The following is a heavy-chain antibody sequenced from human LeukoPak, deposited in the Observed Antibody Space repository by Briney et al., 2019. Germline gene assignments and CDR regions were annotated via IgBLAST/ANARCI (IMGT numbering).Heavy chain of an antibody. CDR1: GFTFSSYG. V-gene: IGHV3-30*18. Sequence: GGSLRLSCAASGFTFSSYGMHWVRQAPGKGLAWVAVISYDGSNKYYADSVKGRFTISRDNSKNTLYLQMNSLRAEDTAVYYCAKDRALHGYFDYWGQGTLVTVSS. J-gene: IGHJ4*02. D-gene: IGHD3-10*01. CDR3: AKDRALHGYFDY. CDR2: ISYDGSNK.